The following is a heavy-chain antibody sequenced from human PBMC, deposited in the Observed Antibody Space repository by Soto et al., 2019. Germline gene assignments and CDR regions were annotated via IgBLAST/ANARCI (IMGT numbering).Heavy chain of an antibody. V-gene: IGHV4-59*01. CDR1: GGSISSYY. Sequence: SETLSLTCTVSGGSISSYYWSWIRQPPGKGLEWIGYIYYSGSTNYNPSLKSRVTISVDTSKNQFSLKLSSVTAADTAVYYCARVRCSSTSCYYFAYWGQGTLVTVSS. CDR2: IYYSGST. D-gene: IGHD2-2*01. J-gene: IGHJ4*02. CDR3: ARVRCSSTSCYYFAY.